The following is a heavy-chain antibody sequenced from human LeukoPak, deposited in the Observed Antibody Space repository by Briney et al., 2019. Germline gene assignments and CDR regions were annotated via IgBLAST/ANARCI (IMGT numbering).Heavy chain of an antibody. J-gene: IGHJ4*02. CDR1: GGSLSGYY. D-gene: IGHD4-23*01. Sequence: PSETLSLTCAVYGGSLSGYYWSWIRQPPGKGLEWIGEINHSGSTNYNPSLKSRVTISVDTSKNQFSLKLSSVTAADTAVYYCANLTPFDYWGQGTLVTVSS. CDR3: ANLTPFDY. V-gene: IGHV4-34*01. CDR2: INHSGST.